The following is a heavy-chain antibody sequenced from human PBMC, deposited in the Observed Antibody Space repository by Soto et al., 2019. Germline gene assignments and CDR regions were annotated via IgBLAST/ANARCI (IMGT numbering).Heavy chain of an antibody. CDR1: GFTFSSYW. J-gene: IGHJ4*02. V-gene: IGHV3-7*01. CDR3: ATSAAAPGNY. CDR2: IKQDGSDK. D-gene: IGHD6-13*01. Sequence: GGSLRLSCAAPGFTFSSYWMRWVRQAPGKGLEWVANIKQDGSDKYYVDSVKGRFTISRDNAKNSLYLQMNSLRAEDTAVYYCATSAAAPGNYWGQGTLVTVSS.